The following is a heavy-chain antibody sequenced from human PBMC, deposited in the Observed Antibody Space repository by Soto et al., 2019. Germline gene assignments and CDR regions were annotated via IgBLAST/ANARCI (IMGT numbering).Heavy chain of an antibody. Sequence: QVQLQQSGPGLVKPSQTLSLTCTVSGGSISSGDYYWSWIRQPPGKGLEGIGYIYYSGSTYYNPSLKSRVTVTVDTSKNQFSLKLSSVTAAVTAVYYCARGRYSGSYYSIPFDYWGQGTLVTVSS. CDR1: GGSISSGDYY. V-gene: IGHV4-30-4*01. J-gene: IGHJ4*02. CDR3: ARGRYSGSYYSIPFDY. CDR2: IYYSGST. D-gene: IGHD1-26*01.